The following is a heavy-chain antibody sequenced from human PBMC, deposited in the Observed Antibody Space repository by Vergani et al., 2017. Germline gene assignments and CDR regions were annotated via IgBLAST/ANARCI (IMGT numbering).Heavy chain of an antibody. Sequence: QVQLVQSGAEVKKPGSSVKVSCKASGGTFSSYAISWVRQAPGQGLEWMGGIIPIFGTANYAQTFQGRVTITADESTGTAYMELSSLRSEDTAVYYCARGVVDDYVWGSYHPYYFDYWGQGTLVTVSS. J-gene: IGHJ4*02. CDR3: ARGVVDDYVWGSYHPYYFDY. CDR2: IIPIFGTA. V-gene: IGHV1-69*01. D-gene: IGHD3-16*02. CDR1: GGTFSSYA.